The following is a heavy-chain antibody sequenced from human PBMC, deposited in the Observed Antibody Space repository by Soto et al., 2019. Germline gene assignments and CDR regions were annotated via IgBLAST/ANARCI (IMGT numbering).Heavy chain of an antibody. CDR1: GFALSSFW. J-gene: IGHJ4*02. V-gene: IGHV3-7*01. CDR2: IKGDGSEQ. D-gene: IGHD3-22*01. Sequence: EVQLVESGGDLVQPGGSLRLSCVASGFALSSFWMTWVRQAPGKGLEWVAKIKGDGSEQNYVDSVRGRFTISRDNAKNSVYLLMNSLRVDDTAVYYCTRNQVKADYWGQGTLVTVSS. CDR3: TRNQVKADY.